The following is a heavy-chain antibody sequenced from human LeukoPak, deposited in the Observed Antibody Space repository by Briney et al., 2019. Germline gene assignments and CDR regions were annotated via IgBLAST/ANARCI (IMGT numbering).Heavy chain of an antibody. J-gene: IGHJ3*02. V-gene: IGHV3-7*03. CDR2: IKQDGSEK. CDR3: ARVRGGYCSSTSCSLGFGAFDI. Sequence: VGSLRLSCAASGFTFSSYWMTWVRQTPGKGLEWVANIKQDGSEKDYVDSVKGRFTISRDNAKNSLYLQMNSLRAEDTAVYYCARVRGGYCSSTSCSLGFGAFDIWGQGTMVTVSS. CDR1: GFTFSSYW. D-gene: IGHD2-2*01.